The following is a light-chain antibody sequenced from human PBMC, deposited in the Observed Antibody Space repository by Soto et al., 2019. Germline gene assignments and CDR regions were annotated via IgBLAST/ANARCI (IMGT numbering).Light chain of an antibody. V-gene: IGKV3-15*01. CDR2: GAS. CDR1: QSVASN. J-gene: IGKJ2*01. Sequence: EIVMTQSPASLSVSPGDGATLSCRASQSVASNVAWYQQKPGQGPRLLIHGASTRAVGVPARFSDSGSGTDFTLTIISLQSEDFAVYYCPQYHNWPPQYTFGQGTKLQIK. CDR3: PQYHNWPPQYT.